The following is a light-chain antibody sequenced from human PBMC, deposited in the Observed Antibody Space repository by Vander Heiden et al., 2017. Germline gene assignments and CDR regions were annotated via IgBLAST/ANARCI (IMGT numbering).Light chain of an antibody. CDR2: AAS. Sequence: DIQMTQSPSSLSASVGDRVTITCRASQSISIYLNWYQQKPGKAPKLLIYAASSLQSGVPSRFSGSGSGTDFTLTISSLQPEDFATYYCQHRYSTPMTFGQGTKVEIK. J-gene: IGKJ1*01. CDR1: QSISIY. V-gene: IGKV1-39*01. CDR3: QHRYSTPMT.